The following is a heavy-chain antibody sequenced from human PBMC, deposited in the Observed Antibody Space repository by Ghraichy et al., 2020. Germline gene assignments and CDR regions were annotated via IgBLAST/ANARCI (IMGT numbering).Heavy chain of an antibody. V-gene: IGHV3-23*01. CDR2: ISGSGIIT. CDR1: GFTFSSYA. D-gene: IGHD2-15*01. J-gene: IGHJ5*02. Sequence: GGSLRLSCAASGFTFSSYAMSWVRQAPGKGLEWVSVISGSGIITYYADSVKGRFTISRDISKSTLYLQMNSLRAADTAVYYCVKGRYCSGGSCPGWFDPWGQGTLVTVSS. CDR3: VKGRYCSGGSCPGWFDP.